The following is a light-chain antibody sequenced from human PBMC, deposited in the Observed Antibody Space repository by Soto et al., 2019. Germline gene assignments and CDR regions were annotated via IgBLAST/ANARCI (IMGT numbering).Light chain of an antibody. CDR3: QKRSDWPQIP. CDR1: QSVSRY. CDR2: DAS. V-gene: IGKV3-11*01. J-gene: IGKJ5*01. Sequence: EIALTQSRATMSLSPGERYTLSWMASQSVSRYLAWYQQKPGQAHRLLIYDASNRATGIPDRFSGSGSGTDFTLTIRSLEPEDFAVYYCQKRSDWPQIPFGTGTRLEIK.